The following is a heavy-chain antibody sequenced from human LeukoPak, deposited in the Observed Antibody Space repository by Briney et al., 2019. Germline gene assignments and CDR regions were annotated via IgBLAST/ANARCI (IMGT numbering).Heavy chain of an antibody. Sequence: GGSLRLSCSGSGFTFSSYAMIWVRQVPGKGLEWVSAVGGRGTNTFYADSVKGRFTISRDNSKNTLYLQMNSLRAEDTAVYYCAKDLYDYGDYGSAFDIWGQGTMVTVSS. CDR3: AKDLYDYGDYGSAFDI. J-gene: IGHJ3*02. V-gene: IGHV3-23*01. CDR1: GFTFSSYA. CDR2: VGGRGTNT. D-gene: IGHD4-17*01.